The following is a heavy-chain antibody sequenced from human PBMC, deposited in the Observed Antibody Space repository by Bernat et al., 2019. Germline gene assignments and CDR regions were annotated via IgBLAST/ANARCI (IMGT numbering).Heavy chain of an antibody. V-gene: IGHV3-23*01. CDR1: GFTFSSYA. J-gene: IGHJ6*02. D-gene: IGHD2-15*01. CDR2: ISGSGGST. Sequence: EVQLLESGGGLVQPGGSLRLSCAASGFTFSSYAMRWVRQAPGKGLEWVSAISGSGGSTYYADSVKGRFTISRDNSKNTLYLQMNSLIAEDTAVYYCAKDRGYCSGGSGYSGYYGMDVWGQGTTVTVSS. CDR3: AKDRGYCSGGSGYSGYYGMDV.